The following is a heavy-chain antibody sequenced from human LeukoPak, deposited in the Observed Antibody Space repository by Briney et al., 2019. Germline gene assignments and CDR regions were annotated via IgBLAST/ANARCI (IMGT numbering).Heavy chain of an antibody. Sequence: GGSLRLSCAASGFTYTNYWVSWFRQAPGHGLEWVASIKQDGSERYYVDSVKGRFTISRDNAKNSLFLQLSSLRVEDTAVYYCARGSMHVYHLYTDYWGQGTLVTVSS. V-gene: IGHV3-7*01. CDR3: ARGSMHVYHLYTDY. CDR2: IKQDGSER. CDR1: GFTYTNYW. J-gene: IGHJ4*02. D-gene: IGHD3-16*01.